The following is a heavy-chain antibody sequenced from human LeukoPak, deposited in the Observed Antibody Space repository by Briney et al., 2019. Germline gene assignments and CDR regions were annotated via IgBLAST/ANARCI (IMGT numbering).Heavy chain of an antibody. J-gene: IGHJ4*02. CDR3: ARGGPLTYDIVVVVAATHMFDY. Sequence: SETLSLTCAVYGASFSGYYWSWIRQPPGKGLEWIGEINHSGRTNYNPSLKSRVTISVDTAENQFSLKLSSVTAADTAVYYCARGGPLTYDIVVVVAATHMFDYWGQGTLVTVSS. D-gene: IGHD2-15*01. CDR2: INHSGRT. CDR1: GASFSGYY. V-gene: IGHV4-34*01.